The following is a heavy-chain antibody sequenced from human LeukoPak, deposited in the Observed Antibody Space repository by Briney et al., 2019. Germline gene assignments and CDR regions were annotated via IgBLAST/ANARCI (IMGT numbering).Heavy chain of an antibody. CDR2: INHNGST. CDR1: GGSFSGYY. V-gene: IGHV4-34*01. J-gene: IGHJ6*03. CDR3: ASRTHYDFWSGYYYYMDV. D-gene: IGHD3-3*01. Sequence: SETLSLTCAVYGGSFSGYYWSWIRQPPGKGLEWIGEINHNGSTNYNPSLKSRVTISVDTSKNQFSLKLSSVTAADTAVYYCASRTHYDFWSGYYYYMDVWGKGTTVTVSS.